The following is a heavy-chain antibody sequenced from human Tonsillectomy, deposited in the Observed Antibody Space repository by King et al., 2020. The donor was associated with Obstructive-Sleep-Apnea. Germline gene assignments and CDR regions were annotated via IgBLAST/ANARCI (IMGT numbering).Heavy chain of an antibody. CDR2: MFQSGST. V-gene: IGHV4-38-2*02. CDR1: GYSISSGYY. J-gene: IGHJ4*02. CDR3: ARDNGVCTIGVCYTVFDH. D-gene: IGHD2-8*01. Sequence: QLQESGPRLVKPSETLSLTCTVSGYSISSGYYWGWIRQPPGKGPEWIGSMFQSGSTYYNPSLKSRVTISLDTSKNQFSLKLNSVTAADTAVYFCARDNGVCTIGVCYTVFDHWGQGILVTVSS.